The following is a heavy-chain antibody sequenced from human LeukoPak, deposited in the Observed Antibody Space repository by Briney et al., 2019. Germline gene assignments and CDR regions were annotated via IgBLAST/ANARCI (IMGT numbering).Heavy chain of an antibody. CDR2: ISSSGSTI. CDR3: ARKSPPGIAVAGYYFDY. V-gene: IGHV3-11*01. D-gene: IGHD6-19*01. CDR1: GFTFSDYY. Sequence: KTGGSLRLSCAASGFTFSDYYMSWIRRAPGKGLEWVSYISSSGSTIYYADSVKGRFTISRDNAKNSLYLQMNSLRAEDTAVYYCARKSPPGIAVAGYYFDYWGQGTLVTVSS. J-gene: IGHJ4*02.